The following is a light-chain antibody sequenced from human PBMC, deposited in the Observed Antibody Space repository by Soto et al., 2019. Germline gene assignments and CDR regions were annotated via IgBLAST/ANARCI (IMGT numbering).Light chain of an antibody. Sequence: DVVMTQSPLSLPVTLGQPASISCMSSQSLVNGDGNTFLNWFQQRPGQSPRRLIYKVSYRDSGVPDRFSGSGSGTNFTLKISSVEAEDLGVYYCMQGTHWPPFTFGQGTKVDIK. CDR3: MQGTHWPPFT. V-gene: IGKV2-30*01. CDR1: QSLVNGDGNTF. J-gene: IGKJ2*01. CDR2: KVS.